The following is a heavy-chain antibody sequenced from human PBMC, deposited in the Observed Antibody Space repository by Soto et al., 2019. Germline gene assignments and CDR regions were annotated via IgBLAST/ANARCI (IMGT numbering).Heavy chain of an antibody. Sequence: QVQLVQSGAEVKKPGASVKVSCKASGYTFTSYGISWVRQAPGQGLEWMGWISAYNGNTNYAQKLQGRVTMTTDTSTSTAYMELRSLRSDDTAVYYCARRIAAAGPYYSYGMDVWGQGTTVTVSS. CDR3: ARRIAAAGPYYSYGMDV. CDR1: GYTFTSYG. D-gene: IGHD6-13*01. J-gene: IGHJ6*02. CDR2: ISAYNGNT. V-gene: IGHV1-18*01.